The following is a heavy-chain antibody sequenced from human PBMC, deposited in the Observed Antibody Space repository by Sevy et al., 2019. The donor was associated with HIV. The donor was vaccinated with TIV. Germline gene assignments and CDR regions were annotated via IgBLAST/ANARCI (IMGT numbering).Heavy chain of an antibody. D-gene: IGHD1-26*01. CDR3: AKDRLVPGGATSPLFDY. CDR1: GFTFSSYA. J-gene: IGHJ4*02. Sequence: GGSLRLSCAASGFTFSSYAMSWVRQAPGKGLEWVSAISGSGGSTYYADSVKGRFTISRDNTKNTLYLQMNSLRAEDTAVYYCAKDRLVPGGATSPLFDYWGQGTLVTVSS. CDR2: ISGSGGST. V-gene: IGHV3-23*01.